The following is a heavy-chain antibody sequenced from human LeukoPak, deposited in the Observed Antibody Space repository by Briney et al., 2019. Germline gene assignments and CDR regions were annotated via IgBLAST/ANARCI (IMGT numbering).Heavy chain of an antibody. CDR2: IYTSGTT. CDR3: ARELRRLLPPKKYNWFDP. J-gene: IGHJ5*02. CDR1: GDSISNDNYY. D-gene: IGHD2/OR15-2a*01. Sequence: SETLSLTCTVSGDSISNDNYYWCWIRQPAGKGLEWIGRIYTSGTTNYNPSLRCRATISVDTSKNQFSLKLTSVTAADTAVYYCARELRRLLPPKKYNWFDPWGQGTLVTVSS. V-gene: IGHV4-61*02.